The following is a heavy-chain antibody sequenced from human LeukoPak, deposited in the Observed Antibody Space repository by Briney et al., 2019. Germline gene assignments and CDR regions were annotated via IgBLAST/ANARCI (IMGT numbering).Heavy chain of an antibody. CDR2: FTGGDSSA. CDR3: AKEGFDY. CDR1: GFTFRNSA. J-gene: IGHJ4*02. V-gene: IGHV3-23*01. Sequence: GGSLRLSCAASGFTFRNSAMSWVRQAPGKGLESVSTFTGGDSSAYYADSVKGRFTISRDNSKNTLYLQMNSLRAEDTALYYCAKEGFDYWGQGTLVTVSS.